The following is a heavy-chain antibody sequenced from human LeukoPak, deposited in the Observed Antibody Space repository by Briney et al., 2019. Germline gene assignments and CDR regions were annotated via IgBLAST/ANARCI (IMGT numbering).Heavy chain of an antibody. D-gene: IGHD3-16*01. V-gene: IGHV4-59*12. CDR1: GGSISNYY. CDR3: ASGSDYYDYVWGSSNY. Sequence: SETLSLTCTVSGGSISNYYWSWIRQPPGKGLEWIGYIYYSGTTNYNPSLKSRVTISVDTSKNQFSLKLNSVTAADTAVYYCASGSDYYDYVWGSSNYWGQGTLVTVSS. J-gene: IGHJ4*02. CDR2: IYYSGTT.